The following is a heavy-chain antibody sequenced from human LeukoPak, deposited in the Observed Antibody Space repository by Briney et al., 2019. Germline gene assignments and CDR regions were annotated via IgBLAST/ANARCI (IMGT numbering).Heavy chain of an antibody. CDR2: INHSGST. Sequence: SETLSLTCAVYGGSFSGYYWSWIRQPPGKGLEWIGEINHSGSTNYNPSLKSRVTISVDTSKNQFSLKLSPVTAADTAVYYCARSGIVVVTASFDYWGQGTLVTVSS. J-gene: IGHJ4*02. V-gene: IGHV4-34*01. D-gene: IGHD2-21*02. CDR3: ARSGIVVVTASFDY. CDR1: GGSFSGYY.